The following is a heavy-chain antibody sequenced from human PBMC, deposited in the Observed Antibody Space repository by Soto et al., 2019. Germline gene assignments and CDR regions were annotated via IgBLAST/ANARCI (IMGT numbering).Heavy chain of an antibody. CDR1: GFTFSSYS. CDR2: ISSSSSTI. J-gene: IGHJ6*02. D-gene: IGHD4-17*01. CDR3: ATRNTVKGMDV. Sequence: GGSLRLSCAASGFTFSSYSMNWVRQAPGKGLEWASYISSSSSTIYYADSVKGRFTISRDNSKNTLYLQMNSLRAEDTAVYYCATRNTVKGMDVWGQGTTVTVSS. V-gene: IGHV3-48*01.